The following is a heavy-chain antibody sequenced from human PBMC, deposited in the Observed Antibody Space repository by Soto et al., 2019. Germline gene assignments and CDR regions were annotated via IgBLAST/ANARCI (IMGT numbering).Heavy chain of an antibody. D-gene: IGHD2-15*01. CDR1: GFTFSSNA. J-gene: IGHJ6*02. V-gene: IGHV3-30-3*01. CDR2: ISYDGSNN. CDR3: ARMASFYCSGGSCYPTYGMDV. Sequence: QVQLVESGGGVVQPGRSLRLSCAASGFTFSSNAMHWVRQAPGKGLEWVAVISYDGSNNYYADSVKGRFTISRDNSKITLYLQINSLRAADTAVYYCARMASFYCSGGSCYPTYGMDVWGQGTTVIVSS.